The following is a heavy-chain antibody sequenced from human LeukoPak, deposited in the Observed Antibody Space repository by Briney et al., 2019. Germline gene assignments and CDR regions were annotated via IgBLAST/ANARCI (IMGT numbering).Heavy chain of an antibody. CDR2: ISWNSGSI. CDR1: GFTFDDYA. V-gene: IGHV3-9*01. J-gene: IGHJ4*02. CDR3: AKARVGAGTGDFDY. Sequence: GGSLRLSCAASGFTFDDYAMHWVRQAPGNGLEWVSGISWNSGSIGYADSVKGRFTISRDNAKNSLYLQMNSLRAENTALYYCAKARVGAGTGDFDYSGQGTLVTVSS. D-gene: IGHD3-10*01.